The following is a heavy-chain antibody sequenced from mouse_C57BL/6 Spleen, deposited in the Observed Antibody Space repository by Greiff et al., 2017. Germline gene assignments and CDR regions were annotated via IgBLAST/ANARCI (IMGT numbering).Heavy chain of an antibody. D-gene: IGHD4-1*01. CDR1: GFNFTDYY. V-gene: IGHV14-2*01. J-gene: IGHJ4*01. CDR3: ARGLGDYAIDY. Sequence: VQLQQSGAELVKPGASVKLSCTASGFNFTDYYMHWVKQRNEQGLEWIGRIDPEDGETKYAPKFKGKATITADTSSTTAYLQLRSLTSEDTAVYYCARGLGDYAIDYWGKGTSVTVSS. CDR2: IDPEDGET.